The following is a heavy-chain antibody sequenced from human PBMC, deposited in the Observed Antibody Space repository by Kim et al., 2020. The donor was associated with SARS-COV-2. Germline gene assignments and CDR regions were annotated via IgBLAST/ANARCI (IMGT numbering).Heavy chain of an antibody. CDR2: INVGNGNT. V-gene: IGHV1-3*01. Sequence: ASVKVSCKASGYTFTSYNMNWVRQAPGQGLEWMGWINVGNGNTKYSQKFQGRVTITRDTSASTAYMELSSLRSEDTAVYYCARLVTGSFDYWGQGTLLTVSS. D-gene: IGHD1-20*01. CDR1: GYTFTSYN. J-gene: IGHJ4*02. CDR3: ARLVTGSFDY.